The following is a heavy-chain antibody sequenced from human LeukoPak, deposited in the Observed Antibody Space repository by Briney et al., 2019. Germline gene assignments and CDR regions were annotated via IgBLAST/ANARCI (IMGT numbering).Heavy chain of an antibody. Sequence: GGSLRLSCAASGFTVSTNYMSWVRQAPGKGLEWVSVVHSGGSTFYADSVKGRFSISRDNSKDTLYLQMNGLRAEDTAVYYCVRDHSYCTSTSCTLGWFDPWGQGTLVTVSS. CDR3: VRDHSYCTSTSCTLGWFDP. D-gene: IGHD2-2*01. J-gene: IGHJ5*02. CDR2: VHSGGST. CDR1: GFTVSTNY. V-gene: IGHV3-66*01.